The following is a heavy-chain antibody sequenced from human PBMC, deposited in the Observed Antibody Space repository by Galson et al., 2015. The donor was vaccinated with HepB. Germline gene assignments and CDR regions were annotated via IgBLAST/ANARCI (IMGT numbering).Heavy chain of an antibody. D-gene: IGHD3/OR15-3a*01. CDR1: GFTFSSYA. CDR3: ARDLDDGLAPYFDY. V-gene: IGHV3-30-3*01. Sequence: SLRLSCAASGFTFSSYAMHWVRQAPGKGLEWVAVISYDGSNKYYADSVKGRFTISRDNSKSTLYLQMNSLRAEDTAVYYCARDLDDGLAPYFDYWGQGTLVTVSS. J-gene: IGHJ4*02. CDR2: ISYDGSNK.